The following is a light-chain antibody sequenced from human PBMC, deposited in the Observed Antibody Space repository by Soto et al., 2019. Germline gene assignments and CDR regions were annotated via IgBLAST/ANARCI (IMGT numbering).Light chain of an antibody. V-gene: IGKV3D-15*01. J-gene: IGKJ1*01. CDR3: QQYNNWPRT. Sequence: VLTQSPATLSLSPGERATLSCMASQSVSSYLAWYQQKPGQAPRLLIYDASKRATGIPARFSGSRSDTEFTLTISSLQSEDFAVYYCQQYNNWPRTFGQGTKVDIK. CDR1: QSVSSY. CDR2: DAS.